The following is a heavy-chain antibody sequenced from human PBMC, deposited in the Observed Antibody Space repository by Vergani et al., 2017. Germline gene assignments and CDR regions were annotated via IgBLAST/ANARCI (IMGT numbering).Heavy chain of an antibody. D-gene: IGHD3-10*01. CDR2: INHSGST. CDR1: GGSFSGYY. Sequence: QVQLQQWGAGLLKPSETLSLTCAVYGGSFSGYYWSWIRQPPGKGLEWIGEINHSGSTNYNPCLKSRVTISVDTSKNQFSLKLSSVTAADTAVYYCARDRLLWFGEFPKFDYWGQGTLVTVSS. V-gene: IGHV4-34*01. J-gene: IGHJ4*02. CDR3: ARDRLLWFGEFPKFDY.